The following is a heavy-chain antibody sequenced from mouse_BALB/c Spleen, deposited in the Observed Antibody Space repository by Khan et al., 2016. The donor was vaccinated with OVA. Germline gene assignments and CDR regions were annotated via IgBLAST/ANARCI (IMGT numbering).Heavy chain of an antibody. CDR2: IYPGTGNT. CDR1: GYIFTSYW. V-gene: IGHV1S132*01. D-gene: IGHD3-2*02. Sequence: VELVESGAELVRSGASVKLSCKTSGYIFTSYWIHWVKQRSGQGLEWIERIYPGTGNTYYNENFKGKATLTADNSSNTAYMQLSSLKSEDSAVYFCGREEALYYYNYWGQGTTLTVSS. CDR3: GREEALYYYNY. J-gene: IGHJ2*01.